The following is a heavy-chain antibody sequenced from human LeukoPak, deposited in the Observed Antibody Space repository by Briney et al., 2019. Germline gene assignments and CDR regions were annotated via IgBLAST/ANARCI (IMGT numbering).Heavy chain of an antibody. D-gene: IGHD3-22*01. J-gene: IGHJ6*03. CDR2: INPNSGGT. Sequence: ASVKVSCKASGYTFTGYYMHWVRQAPGQGLEWMGWINPNSGGTNYAQKFQGRVTMTRDMSTNTVYMELSSLRSEDTAVYYCARDPPYYYDTKDYMDVWGKGTTVTVSS. V-gene: IGHV1-2*02. CDR3: ARDPPYYYDTKDYMDV. CDR1: GYTFTGYY.